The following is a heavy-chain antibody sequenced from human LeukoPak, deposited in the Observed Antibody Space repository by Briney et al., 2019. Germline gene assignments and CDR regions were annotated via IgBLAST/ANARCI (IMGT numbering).Heavy chain of an antibody. V-gene: IGHV1-2*02. CDR1: GYTFTGYY. J-gene: IGHJ4*02. D-gene: IGHD3-10*01. CDR3: ARDSRGVRGVNNPSAFDY. Sequence: ASVKVSCKASGYTFTGYYMHWVRQAPGQGLEWMGWINPNSGGTNYAQKFQGRVTMTRDTSISTAYMELSRLRSDDTAVYYCARDSRGVRGVNNPSAFDYWGQGTLVTVSS. CDR2: INPNSGGT.